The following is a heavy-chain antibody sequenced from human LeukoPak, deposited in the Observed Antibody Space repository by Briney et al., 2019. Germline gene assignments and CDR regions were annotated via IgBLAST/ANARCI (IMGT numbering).Heavy chain of an antibody. J-gene: IGHJ6*02. CDR2: INHSGST. D-gene: IGHD3-3*01. Sequence: SETLSLTCAVYGGSFSGYYWSWIRQPPGKGLEWLGEINHSGSTNYNLSLKSRVTISVDTSKNQFSLKLSSVTAADTAVYYCARVYYDFWSGPIDYYGMDVWGQGTTVTVSS. V-gene: IGHV4-34*01. CDR1: GGSFSGYY. CDR3: ARVYYDFWSGPIDYYGMDV.